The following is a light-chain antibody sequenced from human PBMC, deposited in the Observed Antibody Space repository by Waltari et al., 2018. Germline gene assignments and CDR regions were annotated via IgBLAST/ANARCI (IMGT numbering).Light chain of an antibody. CDR1: TSNLGSNS. V-gene: IGLV1-44*01. J-gene: IGLJ2*01. CDR3: AAWDVSLNGPV. Sequence: QSVLTQPPSVSGTPGKRVTISCSGGTSNLGSNSVNWYHQLPGTAPKLLIYTDNQRPSGVPDRFSASKSGTSASLAISGLQSEDEADYYCAAWDVSLNGPVFGGGTKLTVL. CDR2: TDN.